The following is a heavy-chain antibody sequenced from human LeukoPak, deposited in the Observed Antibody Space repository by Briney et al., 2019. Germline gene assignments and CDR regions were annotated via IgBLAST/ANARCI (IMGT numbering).Heavy chain of an antibody. D-gene: IGHD3-3*01. J-gene: IGHJ6*02. V-gene: IGHV3-74*01. CDR3: ARAYDYWSDYAGVDV. Sequence: PGGSLRLSCAASGFNFNNYWMHWVRQAPGKGLVWVSRISNDGSSTPYADSVKGRFTISRDNAKNTLYLQMNSLRAEDTAVYFCARAYDYWSDYAGVDVWGQGTRVTVSS. CDR2: ISNDGSST. CDR1: GFNFNNYW.